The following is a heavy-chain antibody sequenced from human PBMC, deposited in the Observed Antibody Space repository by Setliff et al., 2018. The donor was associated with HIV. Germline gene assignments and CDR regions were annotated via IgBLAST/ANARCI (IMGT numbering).Heavy chain of an antibody. Sequence: SETLSLTCAVYGGSLSGYYCSWIRQPPGGGLEWIGQINHRGSTNYNPSLKSRVTISVDTSRNQFSLRLKSVTAADTAVYYCARVESRSWFYWYFDLWGRGTLVTVSS. V-gene: IGHV4-34*01. CDR1: GGSLSGYY. D-gene: IGHD1-26*01. CDR3: ARVESRSWFYWYFDL. J-gene: IGHJ2*01. CDR2: INHRGST.